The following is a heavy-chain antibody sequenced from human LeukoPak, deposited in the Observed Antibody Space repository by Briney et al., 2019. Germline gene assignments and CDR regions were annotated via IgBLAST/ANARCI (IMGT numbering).Heavy chain of an antibody. Sequence: PGGSLRLSCAASGFTFSSYAMGWVRQAPGKGLEWVSSIKGGGGDPFYADSVRGRFTISRDNSKNTLYLRLNSLRAEDTAVYFCAKGGHDFNPFYCWGQGALVTVSS. CDR3: AKGGHDFNPFYC. CDR2: IKGGGGDP. CDR1: GFTFSSYA. D-gene: IGHD2-21*02. V-gene: IGHV3-23*01. J-gene: IGHJ4*02.